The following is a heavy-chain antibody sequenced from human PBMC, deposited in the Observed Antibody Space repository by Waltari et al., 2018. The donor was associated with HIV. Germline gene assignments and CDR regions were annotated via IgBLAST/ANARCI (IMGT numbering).Heavy chain of an antibody. CDR2: STPVKGDT. Sequence: QMQLVQSGAEVKKTGSSVKVSCKASGYTFTYRYLHWVRQTPGQAIEWMGWSTPVKGDTNYAQKFQDRVTITRDRSMSTAYMELSSLRSEDTAMYYCATCGGDCPEGWFDPWGQGTLVTVSS. J-gene: IGHJ5*02. D-gene: IGHD2-21*02. CDR3: ATCGGDCPEGWFDP. CDR1: GYTFTYRY. V-gene: IGHV1-45*02.